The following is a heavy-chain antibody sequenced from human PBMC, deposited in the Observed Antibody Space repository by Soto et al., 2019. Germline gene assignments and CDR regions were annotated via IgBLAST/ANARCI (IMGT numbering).Heavy chain of an antibody. CDR3: TTRIAAAGDRLYYYYGMDV. J-gene: IGHJ6*02. D-gene: IGHD6-13*01. Sequence: GGSLRLSCAASGFTFSNAWMNWVRQAPGKGLEWVGRIKSKTDGGTTDYAAPVKGRFTISRDDSKNTLYLQMNSLKTEDTAVYYCTTRIAAAGDRLYYYYGMDVWGQGTTVTVSS. CDR1: GFTFSNAW. CDR2: IKSKTDGGTT. V-gene: IGHV3-15*07.